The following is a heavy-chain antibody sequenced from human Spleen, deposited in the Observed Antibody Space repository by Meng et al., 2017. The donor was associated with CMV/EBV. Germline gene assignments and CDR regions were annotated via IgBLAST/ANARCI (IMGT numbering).Heavy chain of an antibody. CDR3: ARVVTALWGYYFDY. Sequence: QGRLPGSGPGLVKPSGTLSLTCAVSGGSISSSNWWSWVRQPPGKGLEWIGEIYHSGSTNYNPSLKSRVTISVDKSKNQFSLKLSSVTAADTAVYYCARVVTALWGYYFDYWGQGTLVTVSS. CDR2: IYHSGST. CDR1: GGSISSSNW. D-gene: IGHD2-21*02. J-gene: IGHJ4*02. V-gene: IGHV4-4*02.